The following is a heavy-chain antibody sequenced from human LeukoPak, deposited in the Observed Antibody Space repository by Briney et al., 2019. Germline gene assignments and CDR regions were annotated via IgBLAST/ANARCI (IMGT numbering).Heavy chain of an antibody. CDR2: MNPNSGVT. CDR1: GYTFTVNY. Sequence: GASVKVSCKPSGYTFTVNYLHWVRQVPGQGLEWVGWMNPNSGVTVYAQNFQGRVTMTRDTSISTAYMELSSLTSDDTAVYYCTRGAGTSWFDYWGQGSLVTVSS. D-gene: IGHD2-2*01. V-gene: IGHV1-2*02. CDR3: TRGAGTSWFDY. J-gene: IGHJ4*02.